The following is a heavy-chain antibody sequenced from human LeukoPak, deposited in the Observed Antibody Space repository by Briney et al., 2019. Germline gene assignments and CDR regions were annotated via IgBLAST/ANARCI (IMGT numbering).Heavy chain of an antibody. CDR3: ITAAALG. CDR2: IKSETDGGTT. V-gene: IGHV3-15*01. CDR1: GFTFSNTW. D-gene: IGHD6-25*01. J-gene: IGHJ4*02. Sequence: GGSLRLSCAASGFTFSNTWMSWVRQAPGKGLEWVGRIKSETDGGTTDYAAPVKGRFVISRDDSKNMLYLQMSGLKIEDTAVYYCITAAALGWGQGTLVTVSS.